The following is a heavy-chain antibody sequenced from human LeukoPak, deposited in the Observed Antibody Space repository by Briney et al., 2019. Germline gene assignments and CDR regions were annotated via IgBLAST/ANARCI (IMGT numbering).Heavy chain of an antibody. D-gene: IGHD2-8*01. CDR3: ARRRFVRGPDVVNPFDY. J-gene: IGHJ4*02. V-gene: IGHV4-39*01. Sequence: SETLSLTCTVSGGSISSYYWGWIRQPPGKGLEWIGSINYSVSIYYNPSLKSRVTISVDTSKNQFSLKLSSVTAADTAVYYCARRRFVRGPDVVNPFDYWGQGTLVTVSS. CDR1: GGSISSYY. CDR2: INYSVSI.